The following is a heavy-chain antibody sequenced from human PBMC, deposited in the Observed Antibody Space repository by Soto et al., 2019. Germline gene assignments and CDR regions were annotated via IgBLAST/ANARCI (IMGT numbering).Heavy chain of an antibody. V-gene: IGHV4-34*01. Sequence: SETLSLTCAVYGGSFSGYYWSWIRQPPGKGLEWIGEINHSGSTNYNPSLKSRVTISVDTSKNQFSLKLSSVTAADTAVYYCARGCRPYLGYCTNGVCYPSCYWGQGTLVTVSS. CDR2: INHSGST. J-gene: IGHJ4*02. CDR1: GGSFSGYY. CDR3: ARGCRPYLGYCTNGVCYPSCY. D-gene: IGHD2-8*01.